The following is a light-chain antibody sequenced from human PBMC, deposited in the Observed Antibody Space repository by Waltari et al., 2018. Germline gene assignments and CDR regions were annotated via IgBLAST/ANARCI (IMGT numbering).Light chain of an antibody. J-gene: IGKJ1*01. Sequence: SPSSLSASVGDRVTITCRASQSISDYLNWYRQKPGKAPELLMYAASSLQIGVPSRFAGSGSGTDFILTISSLQPEDFAIYFCQQSYSRPWTFGQGTRVEIK. V-gene: IGKV1-39*01. CDR1: QSISDY. CDR3: QQSYSRPWT. CDR2: AAS.